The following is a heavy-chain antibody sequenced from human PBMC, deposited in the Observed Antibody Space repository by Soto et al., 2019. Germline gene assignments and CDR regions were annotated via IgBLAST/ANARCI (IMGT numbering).Heavy chain of an antibody. CDR1: GGSISGAAYY. CDR3: ARDTGFYGGYNGFDP. D-gene: IGHD3-16*01. V-gene: IGHV4-31*03. J-gene: IGHJ5*02. Sequence: QVQLQESGPGLLQPSQTLSLTCTVSGGSISGAAYYWSWIRHLPGTGLEWIGYIYYTGTTYYRPSLESRVTISLDTSKNQFSLKLTSVTAADTAVYYCARDTGFYGGYNGFDPWGQGTLVTVSS. CDR2: IYYTGTT.